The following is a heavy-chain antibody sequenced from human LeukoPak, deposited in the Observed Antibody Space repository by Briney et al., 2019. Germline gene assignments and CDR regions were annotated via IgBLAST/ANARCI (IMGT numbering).Heavy chain of an antibody. D-gene: IGHD3-10*01. CDR2: ISGSGGST. CDR3: AKDRGVSDAFDI. J-gene: IGHJ3*02. CDR1: GFTFSSYG. V-gene: IGHV3-23*01. Sequence: GGSLRLSCAASGFTFSSYGMHWVRQAPGKGLEWVSAISGSGGSTYYADSVKGRFTISRDNSKNTLYLQMNSLRAEDTAVYYCAKDRGVSDAFDIWGQGTMVTVSS.